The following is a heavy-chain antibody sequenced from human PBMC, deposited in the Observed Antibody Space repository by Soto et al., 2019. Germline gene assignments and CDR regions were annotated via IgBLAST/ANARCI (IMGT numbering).Heavy chain of an antibody. CDR2: ISGSGVST. D-gene: IGHD2-2*01. CDR1: GFTFISYA. J-gene: IGHJ4*02. CDR3: AKDLGYCSTASCFFDH. V-gene: IGHV3-23*01. Sequence: GGSLRLSCAASGFTFISYAMIWVRQAPGKGLEWVSAISGSGVSTYYADSVKGRFTISRDNSKNTLYLQMNSLRGEDTAVYHCAKDLGYCSTASCFFDHWGQGTLVTVSS.